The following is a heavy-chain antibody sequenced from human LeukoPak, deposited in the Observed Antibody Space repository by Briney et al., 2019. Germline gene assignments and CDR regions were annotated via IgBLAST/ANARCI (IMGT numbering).Heavy chain of an antibody. D-gene: IGHD2-2*01. V-gene: IGHV4-59*01. CDR2: IYYSGST. Sequence: SETLSLTCTVSGGSIRSYYWSWIRQPPGKGLEWIGYIYYSGSTNYNPSLKSRVTISVDTSKNQFSLKLSSVTAADTAVYYCARVRPPATADGNYYFDYWGQGTLVTVSS. J-gene: IGHJ4*02. CDR3: ARVRPPATADGNYYFDY. CDR1: GGSIRSYY.